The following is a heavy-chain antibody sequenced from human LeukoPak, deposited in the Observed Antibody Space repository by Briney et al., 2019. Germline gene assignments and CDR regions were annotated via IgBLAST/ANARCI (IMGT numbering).Heavy chain of an antibody. CDR2: ISYSGTT. V-gene: IGHV4-39*01. D-gene: IGHD3-10*01. J-gene: IGHJ4*02. CDR1: GGSVISDTYY. CDR3: SYGSGSSGIYF. Sequence: PSETLSLTCTVSGGSVISDTYYWGWIRQPPGKGLEWIGSISYSGTTYYNPSLNSRVTISVDSSKNQFSLNLSSVTGADTALYYCSYGSGSSGIYFWGPGTLVTVSS.